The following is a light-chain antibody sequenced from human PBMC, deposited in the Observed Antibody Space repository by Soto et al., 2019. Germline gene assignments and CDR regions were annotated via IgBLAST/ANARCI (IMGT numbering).Light chain of an antibody. Sequence: QSVLTQPASVSGSPGQSITISCTGTGSDVGGYNYVSWYQQHPGKAPKVMIYDVSNRPSGVSNRFSGSKSGNTASLTISGLQAEDEADYYCSSYTSASTPFVFGGETKLTVL. CDR1: GSDVGGYNY. J-gene: IGLJ2*01. CDR2: DVS. CDR3: SSYTSASTPFV. V-gene: IGLV2-14*01.